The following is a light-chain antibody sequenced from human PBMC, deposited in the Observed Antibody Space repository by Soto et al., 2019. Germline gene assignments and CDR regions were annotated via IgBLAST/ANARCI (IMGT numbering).Light chain of an antibody. CDR1: NIGSKS. CDR3: QVWDRSSGHYV. V-gene: IGLV3-21*04. J-gene: IGLJ1*01. CDR2: YDS. Sequence: SYELTQPPSVSVAPGKTARITCGGNNIGSKSVHWYQQKPGQAPVLVIYYDSDRPSGIPERFAGSNSVNTATLTISRVEAGDEADYDCQVWDRSSGHYVFGTGTKVTVL.